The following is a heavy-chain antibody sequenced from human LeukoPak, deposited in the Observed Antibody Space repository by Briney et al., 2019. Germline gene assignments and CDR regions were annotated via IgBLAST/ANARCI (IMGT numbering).Heavy chain of an antibody. Sequence: SETLSLTCTVSGGSISSYYWGWIRQPPGKGLEWIGSIYYSGSTYYNPSLKSRVTISVDTSKNQFSLKLSSVTAADTAVYYCARQITGYSSGWYYFDYWGQGTLVTVSS. D-gene: IGHD6-19*01. CDR1: GGSISSYY. CDR2: IYYSGST. CDR3: ARQITGYSSGWYYFDY. V-gene: IGHV4-39*01. J-gene: IGHJ4*02.